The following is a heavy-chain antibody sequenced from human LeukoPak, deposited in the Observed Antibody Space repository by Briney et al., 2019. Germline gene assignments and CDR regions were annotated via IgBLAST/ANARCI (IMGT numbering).Heavy chain of an antibody. J-gene: IGHJ4*02. Sequence: GGSLRLSCAASGFTFSSYWMHWVRQVSGKGLEWVSRVNSDGSSTSYADSVKGRFAISRDNAKNTVYLQVNSLRAEDTAVYYCARGGSAYSSSWSTFDCWGLGTPVTVSA. V-gene: IGHV3-74*01. D-gene: IGHD6-13*01. CDR1: GFTFSSYW. CDR3: ARGGSAYSSSWSTFDC. CDR2: VNSDGSST.